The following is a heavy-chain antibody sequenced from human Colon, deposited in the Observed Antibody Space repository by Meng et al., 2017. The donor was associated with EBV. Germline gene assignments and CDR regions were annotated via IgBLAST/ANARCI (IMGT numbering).Heavy chain of an antibody. CDR1: CVSISSNIR. V-gene: IGHV4-4*02. Sequence: QVQLKESGPGLVKPSGTLSLTCGFSCVSISSNIRWTWVRQPPGKGLEWIGDIDDSGSTNYNPSLNSRISISLDKSKNHFSLKVNSVTAADTAVYYCARGKQDAWELLTYWGQGALVTVSS. CDR3: ARGKQDAWELLTY. J-gene: IGHJ4*02. CDR2: IDDSGST. D-gene: IGHD1-26*01.